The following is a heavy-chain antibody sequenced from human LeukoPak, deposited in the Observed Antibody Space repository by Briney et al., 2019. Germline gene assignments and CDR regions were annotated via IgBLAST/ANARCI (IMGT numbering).Heavy chain of an antibody. V-gene: IGHV4-39*01. J-gene: IGHJ5*02. Sequence: SETLSLTCTVSGGSISSSSYYWGWIRQPPGKGLEWIGSIYYSGSTYYNPSLKSRVTISVDTSKNQFSLKLSSVTAADTAVYYCARLAEYSSSWYWFDPWGQGTLVTVSS. CDR2: IYYSGST. D-gene: IGHD6-13*01. CDR3: ARLAEYSSSWYWFDP. CDR1: GGSISSSSYY.